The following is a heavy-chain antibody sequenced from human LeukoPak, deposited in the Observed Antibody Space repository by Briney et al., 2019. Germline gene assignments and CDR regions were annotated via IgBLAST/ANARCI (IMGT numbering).Heavy chain of an antibody. CDR1: GYTLTELS. Sequence: ASVKVSCKVSGYTLTELSMHWVRQAPGKGLEWMGGFDPEDGETIYAQKFQGRVTITTDESTSTAYMELSSLRSEDTAVYYCASGGAAAGPYYYYYMDVWGKGTTVTVSS. J-gene: IGHJ6*03. D-gene: IGHD6-13*01. CDR2: FDPEDGET. V-gene: IGHV1-24*01. CDR3: ASGGAAAGPYYYYYMDV.